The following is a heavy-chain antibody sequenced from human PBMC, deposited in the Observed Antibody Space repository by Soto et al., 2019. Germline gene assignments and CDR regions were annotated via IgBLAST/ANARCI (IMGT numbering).Heavy chain of an antibody. CDR3: ARERDSGDHFP. CDR1: DFSFGNYW. Sequence: EEQLVESGGGLVQPGGSLRLSCAASDFSFGNYWMHWVRQAPGKGLAWVSRINSGGSFASYADSVKGRFTISRDNXXXXXXXQMDSLRAEDTAIYYCARERDSGDHFPWGQGTLVTVSS. J-gene: IGHJ5*02. D-gene: IGHD4-17*01. CDR2: INSGGSFA. V-gene: IGHV3-74*01.